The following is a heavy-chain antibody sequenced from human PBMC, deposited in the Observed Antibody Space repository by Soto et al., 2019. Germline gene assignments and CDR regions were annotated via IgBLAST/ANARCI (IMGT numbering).Heavy chain of an antibody. CDR2: IKQDGSEK. V-gene: IGHV3-7*03. CDR1: GFTFSSYW. D-gene: IGHD3-16*02. CDR3: ARDLEAFMITFGGVIVGWFDP. J-gene: IGHJ5*02. Sequence: SGGSLRLSCAASGFTFSSYWMSWVRQAPGKGLEWVANIKQDGSEKYYVDSVKGRFTISRDNAKNSLYLQMNSLRAEDTAVYYCARDLEAFMITFGGVIVGWFDPWGQGTLVTVSS.